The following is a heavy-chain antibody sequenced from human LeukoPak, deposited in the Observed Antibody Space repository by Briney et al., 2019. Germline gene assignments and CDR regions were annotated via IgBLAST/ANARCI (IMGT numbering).Heavy chain of an antibody. J-gene: IGHJ4*02. CDR1: GYTFTGYY. CDR2: INPNSGGT. CDR3: AREPGTIFGVVTNFDY. Sequence: ASVKVSCKASGYTFTGYYMHWVRQAPGQGLEWMGWINPNSGGTNYAQKFQGRATMTRDTSISTAYMELSRLRSDDTAVYYCAREPGTIFGVVTNFDYWGQGTLVTVSS. V-gene: IGHV1-2*02. D-gene: IGHD3-3*01.